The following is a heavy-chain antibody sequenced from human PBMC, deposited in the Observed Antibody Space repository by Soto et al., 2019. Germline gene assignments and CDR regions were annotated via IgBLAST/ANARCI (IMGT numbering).Heavy chain of an antibody. Sequence: KPSETLSLTCTVSGDSIISSDFYWGWVRQPPGKGLEWIGSIFYLGSSYYNPSLQSRVTISVDTSKNQFYLKLSSVTAADTTLYSCATTSGSYPYWGQGTLVTVSS. D-gene: IGHD1-26*01. CDR3: ATTSGSYPY. CDR2: IFYLGSS. V-gene: IGHV4-39*07. J-gene: IGHJ4*02. CDR1: GDSIISSDFY.